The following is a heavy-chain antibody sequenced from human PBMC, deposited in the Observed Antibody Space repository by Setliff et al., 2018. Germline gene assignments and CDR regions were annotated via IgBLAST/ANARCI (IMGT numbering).Heavy chain of an antibody. V-gene: IGHV4-59*01. CDR3: ARGRKDSNSGYVSPLDY. D-gene: IGHD3-22*01. CDR2: VYYIWTT. Sequence: PSETLSLTCTVSGDSISNYYWTWIRQPPGRGLEWIGDVYYIWTTNYNPSLKSRVTISIDTSKNPFSLRLSSVNAADTAVYYCARGRKDSNSGYVSPLDYWGQGTLVTVSS. CDR1: GDSISNYY. J-gene: IGHJ4*02.